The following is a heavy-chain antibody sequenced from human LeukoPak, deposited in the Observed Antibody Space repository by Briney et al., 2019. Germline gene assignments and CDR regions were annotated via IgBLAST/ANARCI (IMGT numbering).Heavy chain of an antibody. Sequence: GGSLRLSCVASGFTFSKYTMSWVRQAPGKGLEWVSVIYSGGSTYYADSVKGRFAISRDNSKNTLYLQMNSLRAEDTAVYYCAIIAAAGLFDYWGQGTLVTVSS. V-gene: IGHV3-66*01. CDR2: IYSGGST. CDR1: GFTFSKYT. D-gene: IGHD6-13*01. J-gene: IGHJ4*02. CDR3: AIIAAAGLFDY.